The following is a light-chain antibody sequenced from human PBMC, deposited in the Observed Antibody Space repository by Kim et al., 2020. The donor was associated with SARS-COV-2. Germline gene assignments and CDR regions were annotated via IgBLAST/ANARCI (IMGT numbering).Light chain of an antibody. V-gene: IGLV2-11*01. CDR3: SSYAGSYTFVL. J-gene: IGLJ3*02. CDR2: DVT. CDR1: SGDVGGYNY. Sequence: QSVTICCTGTSGDVGGYNYVPLYEHHRGNAPKLMIFDVTKRTPGVPNRFSGFKSGSAASLTISGLQSEDEAAYSCSSYAGSYTFVLFGGGTKLTV.